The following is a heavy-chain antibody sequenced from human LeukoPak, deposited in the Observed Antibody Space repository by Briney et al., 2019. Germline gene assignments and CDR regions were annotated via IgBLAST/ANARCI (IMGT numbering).Heavy chain of an antibody. Sequence: GGSLRLSRAASGFTFSNSDMNWVHQAPGKGLEWVSGVSWNGSRTHYADSVKGRFTISRDNFKNTLYLQMNSLRAEDTAVYYCAKTRIVCTSVSCPGGGFDYWGHGTLVTVSS. J-gene: IGHJ4*01. V-gene: IGHV3-35*01. CDR2: VSWNGSRT. D-gene: IGHD2-2*01. CDR1: GFTFSNSD. CDR3: AKTRIVCTSVSCPGGGFDY.